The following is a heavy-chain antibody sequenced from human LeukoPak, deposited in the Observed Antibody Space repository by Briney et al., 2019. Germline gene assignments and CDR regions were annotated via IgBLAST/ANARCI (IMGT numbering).Heavy chain of an antibody. D-gene: IGHD1-26*01. CDR2: ISTTSSFT. CDR3: ARDRAVGY. CDR1: GFTLSYYY. Sequence: SGGSLSLFCAASGFTLSYYYMSWIRQAPGKGLEWVSYISTTSSFTNYADSVKGRFTISRDNAKNSLYLQMNSLRAEDTAVYYCARDRAVGYWGQGILVTVSS. V-gene: IGHV3-11*05. J-gene: IGHJ4*02.